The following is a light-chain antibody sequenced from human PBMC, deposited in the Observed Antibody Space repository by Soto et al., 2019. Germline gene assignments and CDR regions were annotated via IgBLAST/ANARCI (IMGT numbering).Light chain of an antibody. Sequence: EIVMTQSPATLSMSPEERATLSCRASQSVSSNLAWYQQKPGQAPRLLIYGASTRATGIPARFSGSGSGTEFTLTISSLQSEDFAVYYCQQYNNWPPAFGQGTKVDIK. V-gene: IGKV3-15*01. J-gene: IGKJ1*01. CDR1: QSVSSN. CDR3: QQYNNWPPA. CDR2: GAS.